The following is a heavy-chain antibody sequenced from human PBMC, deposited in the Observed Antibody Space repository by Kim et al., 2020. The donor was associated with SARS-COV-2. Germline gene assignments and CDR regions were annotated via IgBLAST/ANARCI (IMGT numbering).Heavy chain of an antibody. CDR1: GFGVTTYA. CDR3: ASAPLGVRNPLGP. J-gene: IGHJ2*01. V-gene: IGHV7-4-1*02. Sequence: ASVKVSCKASGFGVTTYALNWVRHAPGQGPEWMGWINTKTGNPTYARDFTGRCVFSFDTSVSTAYLQISGLEAGDAAVYYCASAPLGVRNPLGPWGLGTL. CDR2: INTKTGNP. D-gene: IGHD2-21*01.